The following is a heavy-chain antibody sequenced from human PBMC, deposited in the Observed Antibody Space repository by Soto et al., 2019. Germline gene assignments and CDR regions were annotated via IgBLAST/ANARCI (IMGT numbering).Heavy chain of an antibody. D-gene: IGHD2-2*01. CDR1: GGSICSFY. Sequence: SETLSLTCTVSGGSICSFYWSWIRQSPGKGLEWIGYIHYSGSTKSNPSLKSRVTISVDTSRNQVSLKLSSVTAADSAVYFCARARYQLLHPYYYGMDVWGQGTTVTVSS. CDR2: IHYSGST. J-gene: IGHJ6*02. V-gene: IGHV4-59*01. CDR3: ARARYQLLHPYYYGMDV.